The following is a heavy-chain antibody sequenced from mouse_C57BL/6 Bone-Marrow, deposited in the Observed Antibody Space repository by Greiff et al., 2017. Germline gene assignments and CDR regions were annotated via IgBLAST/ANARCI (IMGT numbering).Heavy chain of an antibody. J-gene: IGHJ2*01. CDR1: GYTFTDYE. V-gene: IGHV1-15*01. Sequence: QVHVKQSGAELVRPGASVTLSCKASGYTFTDYEMHWVKQTPVHGLEWIGAIDPETGGTAYNQKFKGKAILTADKSSSTAYMELRSLTSEDSAVYYWTRRYYFDYWGQGTTLTVSS. CDR2: IDPETGGT. CDR3: TRRYYFDY.